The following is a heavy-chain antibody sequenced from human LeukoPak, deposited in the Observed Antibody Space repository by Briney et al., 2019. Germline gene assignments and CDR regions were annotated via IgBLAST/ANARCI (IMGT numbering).Heavy chain of an antibody. CDR3: ARDHNVLLWFGELFLGDAFDI. V-gene: IGHV3-23*01. J-gene: IGHJ3*02. CDR1: GFTFSNYA. CDR2: ISADGASA. D-gene: IGHD3-10*01. Sequence: GGSLRLSCAASGFTFSNYAMSWVRQAPGKGLEWVSAISADGASAYYADSVKGRFTISRDNAKNTLYLQMNSLRAEDTAVYYCARDHNVLLWFGELFLGDAFDIWGQGTMVTVSS.